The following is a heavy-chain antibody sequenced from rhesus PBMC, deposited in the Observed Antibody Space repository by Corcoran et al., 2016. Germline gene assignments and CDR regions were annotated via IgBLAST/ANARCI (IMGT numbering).Heavy chain of an antibody. CDR2: ILGSGGII. V-gene: IGHV4-173*01. CDR1: GGSFSNNY. J-gene: IGHJ4*01. D-gene: IGHD2-21*01. Sequence: QLQLQESGPGLVKPSETLSLACAVSGGSFSNNYWVWIRQPPGKGLAWIGRILGSGGIIAYNPSLKSRVTISTDTSKNQFSLKLTSVTAADTAVYFCARGCAGSGCPLVHIDFWGQGFLVTVSS. CDR3: ARGCAGSGCPLVHIDF.